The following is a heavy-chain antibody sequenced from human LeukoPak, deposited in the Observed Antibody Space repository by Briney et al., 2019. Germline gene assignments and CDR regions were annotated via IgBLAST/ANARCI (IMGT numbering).Heavy chain of an antibody. CDR3: ARLYDYGSKNFDL. CDR1: GGSISSNF. Sequence: SETLSLTCTVSGGSISSNFWSWIRQPPGKGLQWIGYKYYSGSTNYNPSLKSRVTISLDTSKHQFSLKLSSVTAADTAVYYCARLYDYGSKNFDLWGRGTLVTVSS. J-gene: IGHJ2*01. D-gene: IGHD4-23*01. V-gene: IGHV4-59*01. CDR2: KYYSGST.